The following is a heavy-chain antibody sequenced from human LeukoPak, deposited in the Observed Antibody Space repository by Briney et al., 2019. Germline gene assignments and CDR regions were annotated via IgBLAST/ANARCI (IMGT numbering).Heavy chain of an antibody. J-gene: IGHJ4*02. V-gene: IGHV3-30-3*01. CDR2: ISYDGSNK. CDR1: GFTFSNYA. D-gene: IGHD3-22*01. CDR3: ARLISHYYDGSGYYNFDY. Sequence: GGSLRLSCAASGFTFSNYAMSWVRQAPGKGLEWVAVISYDGSNKYYADSVKGRFTISRDNSKNTLYLQMNSLRAEDTAVYYCARLISHYYDGSGYYNFDYWGQGTLVTVSS.